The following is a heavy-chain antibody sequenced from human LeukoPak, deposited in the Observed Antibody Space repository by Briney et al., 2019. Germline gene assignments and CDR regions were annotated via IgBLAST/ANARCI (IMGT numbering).Heavy chain of an antibody. J-gene: IGHJ4*02. CDR3: ASMRLVVVPAAMYFDY. CDR2: TIPIFGTA. CDR1: GGTFSSYA. V-gene: IGHV1-69*05. Sequence: SVKVSCKASGGTFSSYAISWVRQAPGQGLEWMGGTIPIFGTANYAQKFQGRVTITTDESTSTAYMELSSLRSEDTAVYYCASMRLVVVPAAMYFDYWGQGTLVTVSS. D-gene: IGHD2-2*01.